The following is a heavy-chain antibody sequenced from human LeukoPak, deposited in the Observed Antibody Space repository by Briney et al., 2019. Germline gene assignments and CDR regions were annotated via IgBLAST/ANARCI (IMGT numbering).Heavy chain of an antibody. CDR3: ARDLGGSEYYDFWSGSANDAFDI. CDR1: GFTFSSYS. D-gene: IGHD3-3*01. J-gene: IGHJ3*02. CDR2: ISSSSSYI. Sequence: GRSLRLSCAASGFTFSSYSMNWVRQAPGKGLEWVSSISSSSSYIYYADSVKGRFTISRDNAKNSLYLQMNSLRAEDTAVYYCARDLGGSEYYDFWSGSANDAFDIWGQGTMVTVSS. V-gene: IGHV3-21*01.